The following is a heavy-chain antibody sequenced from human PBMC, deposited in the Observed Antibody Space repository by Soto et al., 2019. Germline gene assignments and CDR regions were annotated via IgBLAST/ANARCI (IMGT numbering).Heavy chain of an antibody. CDR3: ARDSNYYGSGSLAADAFDI. CDR2: IIPIVDTA. V-gene: IGHV1-69*08. Sequence: SVKVSCKASGGTFNSYSISWVRQAPGQGLEWMGRIIPIVDTANYAHRFQGRVTITADKSTSTAYLELTNLSSEDTAMYYCARDSNYYGSGSLAADAFDIWGQGTVVTVSS. J-gene: IGHJ3*02. D-gene: IGHD3-10*01. CDR1: GGTFNSYS.